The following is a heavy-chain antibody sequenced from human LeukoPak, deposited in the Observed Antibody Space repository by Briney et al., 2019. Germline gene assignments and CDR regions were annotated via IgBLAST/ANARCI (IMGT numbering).Heavy chain of an antibody. CDR3: ATDDEVAGRAYDY. D-gene: IGHD6-19*01. CDR1: GVSISTYY. Sequence: SETLSLTCSVSGVSISTYYWTWIRQPAGKGLEWIGRIFTSGSTNYNPSLKSRVTMSVDTSKNQFSLKLSSVTAADTAVYYCATDDEVAGRAYDYWGQGTLVTVSS. V-gene: IGHV4-4*07. J-gene: IGHJ4*02. CDR2: IFTSGST.